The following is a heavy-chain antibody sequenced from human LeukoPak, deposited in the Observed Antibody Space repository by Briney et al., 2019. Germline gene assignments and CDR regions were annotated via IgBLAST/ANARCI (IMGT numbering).Heavy chain of an antibody. D-gene: IGHD1-26*01. J-gene: IGHJ4*02. V-gene: IGHV3-64*01. CDR2: ITSNGDTT. CDR3: AREAYSGSYYDY. Sequence: PGGSLRLSCAASGFTFSSYVMHWVRQAPGKGLEYVSVITSNGDTTFYANSVKGRFTISRDNSKNTLYLQMGSLRAEGMAVYHCAREAYSGSYYDYWGRGTLVTVSS. CDR1: GFTFSSYV.